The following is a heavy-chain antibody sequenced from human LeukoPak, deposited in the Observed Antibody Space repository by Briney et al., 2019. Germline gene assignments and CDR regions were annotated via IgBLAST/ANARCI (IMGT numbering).Heavy chain of an antibody. V-gene: IGHV4-59*11. Sequence: PSETLSLTCTVSGGSISSHYWSWIRQPPGKGLEWIGYIYYSGSTNYNPSLKSRVTISVDTSKNQFSLKLSSETAADTAVYYCARDPGGYYDSSGYWNAFDIWGQGTMVTVSS. D-gene: IGHD3-22*01. CDR2: IYYSGST. CDR1: GGSISSHY. CDR3: ARDPGGYYDSSGYWNAFDI. J-gene: IGHJ3*02.